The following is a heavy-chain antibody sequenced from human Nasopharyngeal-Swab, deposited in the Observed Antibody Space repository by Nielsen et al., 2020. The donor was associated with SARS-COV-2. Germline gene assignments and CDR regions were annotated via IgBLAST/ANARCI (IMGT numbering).Heavy chain of an antibody. Sequence: SETLSLTCTASGGSISSSSYYWGWIRQPPGKGLEWIGSIYYSGSTYYNPSLKSRVTISVDTSKNQFSLKLSSVTAADTAVYYCASEYSRYYFDYWGQGTLVTVSS. CDR1: GGSISSSSYY. J-gene: IGHJ4*02. CDR3: ASEYSRYYFDY. CDR2: IYYSGST. V-gene: IGHV4-39*01. D-gene: IGHD6-6*01.